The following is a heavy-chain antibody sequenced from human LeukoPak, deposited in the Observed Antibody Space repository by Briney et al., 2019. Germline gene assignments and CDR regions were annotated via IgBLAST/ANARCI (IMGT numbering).Heavy chain of an antibody. CDR3: AKDRVYYDSSGYYPHFDY. CDR1: GFTFSSYG. Sequence: GGSLRLSCAASGFTFSSYGMHWVRQAPGKGLEWVAFIRYDGSNKYYADSVKGRFTISRDNSKNTLYLQMNSLRDEDTAVYYCAKDRVYYDSSGYYPHFDYWGQGTLVTVSS. CDR2: IRYDGSNK. D-gene: IGHD3-22*01. V-gene: IGHV3-30*02. J-gene: IGHJ4*02.